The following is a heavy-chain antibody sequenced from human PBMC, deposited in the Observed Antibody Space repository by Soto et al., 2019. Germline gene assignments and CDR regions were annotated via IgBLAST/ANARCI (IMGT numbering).Heavy chain of an antibody. CDR3: ARDWDYYGSGSYAYGMDV. D-gene: IGHD3-10*01. J-gene: IGHJ6*02. Sequence: PSETLSLTCAVYGVSFSGYYWSWIRQPPGKGLEWIGEIYHSGSTNYNPSLKSRVTISVDKSKNQFSLKLSSVTAAYTAVYYCARDWDYYGSGSYAYGMDVWGQGTTVTVSS. CDR2: IYHSGST. V-gene: IGHV4-34*01. CDR1: GVSFSGYY.